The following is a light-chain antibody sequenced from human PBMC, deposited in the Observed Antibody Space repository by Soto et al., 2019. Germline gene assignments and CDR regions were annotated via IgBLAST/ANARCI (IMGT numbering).Light chain of an antibody. CDR1: QNVDSLS. V-gene: IGKV3-20*01. CDR2: GAS. CDR3: HQHGPSPV. J-gene: IGKJ4*01. Sequence: EIVLTQSPGTLSLSLGERVTLSCRASQNVDSLSLAWYQQKPGQAPRLLIYGASSRATGIPDRFSGSGSGTDFTLTVSRLEPEDFAVYYCHQHGPSPVFGGGTRVEIK.